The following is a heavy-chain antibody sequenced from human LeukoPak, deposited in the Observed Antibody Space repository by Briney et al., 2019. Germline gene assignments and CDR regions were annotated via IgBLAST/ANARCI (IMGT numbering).Heavy chain of an antibody. V-gene: IGHV4-34*01. CDR1: GGSFSGYY. D-gene: IGHD1-20*01. J-gene: IGHJ4*02. CDR2: INHSGST. Sequence: SETLSLTCAVYGGSFSGYYWSWIRQPPGKGLEWIGEINHSGSTNYNPSLKSRVTISVDTSKNQFSLKLSSVTAADTAVYYCAGGFNWNDYWGQGTLVTVSS. CDR3: AGGFNWNDY.